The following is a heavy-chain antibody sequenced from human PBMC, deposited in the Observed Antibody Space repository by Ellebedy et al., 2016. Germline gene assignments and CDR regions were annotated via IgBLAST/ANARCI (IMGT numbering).Heavy chain of an antibody. D-gene: IGHD3-22*01. CDR3: ARDLNSLGYYYDSSGYDY. CDR2: IYYSGST. V-gene: IGHV4-39*07. Sequence: SETLSLTXTVSGGSISSSSYYWGWIRQPPGKGLEWIGSIYYSGSTYYNPSLKSRVTISVDTSKNQFSLKLSSVTAADTAVYYCARDLNSLGYYYDSSGYDYWGQGTLVTVSS. CDR1: GGSISSSSYY. J-gene: IGHJ4*02.